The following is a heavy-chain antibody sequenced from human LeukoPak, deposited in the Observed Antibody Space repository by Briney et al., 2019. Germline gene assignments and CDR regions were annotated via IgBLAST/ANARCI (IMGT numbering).Heavy chain of an antibody. Sequence: ASVKVSCKASGYTFTGYYMHWVRQAPGQGLEWMGWINPNSGGTNYARKFQGRVTMTRDTSISTAYMELSRLRSDDTAVYYCALIDCSGGSCYVLREDNEYWGQGTLVTVSS. CDR3: ALIDCSGGSCYVLREDNEY. D-gene: IGHD2-15*01. V-gene: IGHV1-2*02. J-gene: IGHJ4*02. CDR2: INPNSGGT. CDR1: GYTFTGYY.